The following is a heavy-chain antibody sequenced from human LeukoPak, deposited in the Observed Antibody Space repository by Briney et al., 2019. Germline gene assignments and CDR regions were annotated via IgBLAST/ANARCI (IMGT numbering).Heavy chain of an antibody. Sequence: SETLSLTCAVYGVSFSGYYWSWIRQPPGKGLEWIGEINHSGSTNYNPSLKSRVTISVDTSKNQFSLKLSSVTAADTAVYYCARGSWELTRGHHYYYYYMDVWGKGTTVTVSS. D-gene: IGHD1-26*01. CDR3: ARGSWELTRGHHYYYYYMDV. J-gene: IGHJ6*03. V-gene: IGHV4-34*01. CDR2: INHSGST. CDR1: GVSFSGYY.